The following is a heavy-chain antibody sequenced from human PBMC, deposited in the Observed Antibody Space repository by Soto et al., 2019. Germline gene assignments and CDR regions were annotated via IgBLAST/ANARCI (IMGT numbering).Heavy chain of an antibody. Sequence: QVQLVQSGVEVKKPGASVKVSCKASGYTFTDYGVSWVRQAPGQGLEWMGWINTYNGKTNYAQKVQGRVTMTTDTSAATAYMELRSPKSDDTAVYYCARDQYAVGGDFWGLGTLVTVSS. CDR2: INTYNGKT. V-gene: IGHV1-18*01. CDR1: GYTFTDYG. J-gene: IGHJ4*02. CDR3: ARDQYAVGGDF. D-gene: IGHD1-26*01.